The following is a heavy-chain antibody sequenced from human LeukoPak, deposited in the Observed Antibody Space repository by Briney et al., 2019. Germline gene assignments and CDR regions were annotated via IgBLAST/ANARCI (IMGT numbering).Heavy chain of an antibody. CDR2: ISGSGGST. V-gene: IGHV3-23*01. Sequence: PGGSLRLSCAASGFTFSSYAMSWVRQAPGKGLEWVSAISGSGGSTCYADSVKGRLTISRDNSKNTLYLQMNSLRAEDTAVYYCAKGGAYYDNSGTYDYWGQGTLVTVSS. CDR1: GFTFSSYA. CDR3: AKGGAYYDNSGTYDY. J-gene: IGHJ4*02. D-gene: IGHD3-22*01.